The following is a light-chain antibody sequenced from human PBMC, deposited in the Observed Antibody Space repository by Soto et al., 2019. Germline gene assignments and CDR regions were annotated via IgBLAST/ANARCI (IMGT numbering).Light chain of an antibody. V-gene: IGLV1-44*01. CDR1: SSNIGSNT. J-gene: IGLJ1*01. CDR2: SSN. Sequence: QSVLTQPPSASGTPGQRVTISCSGSSSNIGSNTVNWYQQRPGTAPTLLLSSSNQRPSGVPDRFSGSKSGTSASLAISGLQSEDAADYYCAAWDDSLNGPVFGSGTKVTVL. CDR3: AAWDDSLNGPV.